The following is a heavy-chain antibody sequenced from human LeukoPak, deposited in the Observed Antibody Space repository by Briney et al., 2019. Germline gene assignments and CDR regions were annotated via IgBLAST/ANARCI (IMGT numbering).Heavy chain of an antibody. D-gene: IGHD1-1*01. CDR1: GGSITSRDC. J-gene: IGHJ4*02. CDR2: ICLDGRI. Sequence: SETLSLTCGVSGGSITSRDCWSWVREPPGKGLEWIGEICLDGRIHYTPSLKSRISISIDRSKDQFSLNLISVAAADTAIYFCASQGGLRNDFWGQGTLVTVSS. CDR3: ASQGGLRNDF. V-gene: IGHV4-4*02.